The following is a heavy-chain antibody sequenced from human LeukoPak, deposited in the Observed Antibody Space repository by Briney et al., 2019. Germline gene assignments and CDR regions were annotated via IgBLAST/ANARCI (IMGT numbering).Heavy chain of an antibody. D-gene: IGHD2-2*01. CDR2: IYYSGST. Sequence: SETLSLTCTVSGGSISSSSYYWGWIRQPPGKGLEWIGSIYYSGSTYYNPSLKSRVTISVDTSKNQFSLKLSSVTAADTAVYYCARDKGEVYCSSTSCYAWFDPWGQGTLVTVSS. CDR3: ARDKGEVYCSSTSCYAWFDP. CDR1: GGSISSSSYY. J-gene: IGHJ5*02. V-gene: IGHV4-39*07.